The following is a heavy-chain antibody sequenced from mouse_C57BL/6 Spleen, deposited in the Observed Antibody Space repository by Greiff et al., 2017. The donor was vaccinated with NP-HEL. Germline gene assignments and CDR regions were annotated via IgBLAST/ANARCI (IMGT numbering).Heavy chain of an antibody. J-gene: IGHJ4*01. CDR1: GFNIKDDY. Sequence: EVKLQESGAELVRPGASVKLSCTASGFNIKDDYMHWVKQRPEQGLEWIGWIDPENGDTEYASKFQGKATITADTSSNTAYLQLSSLTSEDTAVYYCTLYSNFLYYYAMDYWGQGTSVTVSS. CDR2: IDPENGDT. D-gene: IGHD2-5*01. V-gene: IGHV14-4*01. CDR3: TLYSNFLYYYAMDY.